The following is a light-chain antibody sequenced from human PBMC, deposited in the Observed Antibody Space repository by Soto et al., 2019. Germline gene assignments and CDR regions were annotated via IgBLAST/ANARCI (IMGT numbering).Light chain of an antibody. CDR1: QSILSW. V-gene: IGKV1-5*01. Sequence: DIQMTQSPSTLSASVGDRVTITCRASQSILSWLAWYQHKPGKAPKLLIYDASSLESGVPSRFSGSGSGTEFTLTISSLQPDDFATYYCQQYNSYSTFGQGTKV. CDR2: DAS. J-gene: IGKJ1*01. CDR3: QQYNSYST.